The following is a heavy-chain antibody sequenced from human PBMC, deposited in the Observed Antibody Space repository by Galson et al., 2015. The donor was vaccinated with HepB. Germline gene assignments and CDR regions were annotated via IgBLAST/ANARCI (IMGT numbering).Heavy chain of an antibody. V-gene: IGHV6-1*01. CDR1: GDSVSNNYAA. J-gene: IGHJ4*02. CDR2: TYYRSKWYN. CDR3: AREIHKYFYDSSSYDY. D-gene: IGHD3-22*01. Sequence: CAISGDSVSNNYAAWNWIRQSPSRGLEWLERTYYRSKWYNDYANSVKSRVTINSDTSKNQFSLHLKSVTPDDTAVYYCAREIHKYFYDSSSYDYWGQGSLVTVSS.